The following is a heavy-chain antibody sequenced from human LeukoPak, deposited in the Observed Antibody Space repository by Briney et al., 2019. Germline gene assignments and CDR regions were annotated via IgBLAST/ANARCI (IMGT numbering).Heavy chain of an antibody. CDR2: ISTNSAFI. CDR1: GFTFGSYS. Sequence: GVLRLSCAASGFTFGSYSMNWVRQAPGKGLEWVSSISTNSAFIYYADSVRGRFTISRDNSKNTLYLQMNSLRAEATAVYYCARGSDVLRYFAWLYYFDYWGQGTLVTVSS. D-gene: IGHD3-9*01. V-gene: IGHV3-21*04. J-gene: IGHJ4*02. CDR3: ARGSDVLRYFAWLYYFDY.